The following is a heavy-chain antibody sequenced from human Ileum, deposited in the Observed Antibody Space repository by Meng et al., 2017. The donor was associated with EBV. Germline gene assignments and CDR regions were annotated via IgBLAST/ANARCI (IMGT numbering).Heavy chain of an antibody. D-gene: IGHD3-10*01. CDR1: KFTFKNYG. CDR2: IWYDGSNK. J-gene: IGHJ2*01. Sequence: QGEVVESGGGVVQPGRSLRLSCGASKFTFKNYGMHWVRQAPGKGLEWVAVIWYDGSNKYYADSVRGRFTVTRDNSKNTLYLQMDSLRAEDTAVYYCARDIRSWYFDLWGRGTLVTVSS. V-gene: IGHV3-33*01. CDR3: ARDIRSWYFDL.